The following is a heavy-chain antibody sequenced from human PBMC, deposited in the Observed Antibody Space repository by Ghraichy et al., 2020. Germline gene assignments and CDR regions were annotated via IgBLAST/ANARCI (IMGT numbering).Heavy chain of an antibody. D-gene: IGHD3-22*01. Sequence: GGSLRLSCAASGFTFSSYAMSWVRQAPGKGLEWVSAISGSGGRTYYADSVKGRFTISRDNSKNTLYLQMNSLRAEDTAVYYCWIGGLLLLPDYWGQGTLVTVSS. V-gene: IGHV3-23*01. CDR2: ISGSGGRT. CDR3: WIGGLLLLPDY. CDR1: GFTFSSYA. J-gene: IGHJ4*02.